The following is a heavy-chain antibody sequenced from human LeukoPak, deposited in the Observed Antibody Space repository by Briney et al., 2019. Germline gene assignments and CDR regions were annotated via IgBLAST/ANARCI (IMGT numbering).Heavy chain of an antibody. CDR2: ISSSGSTI. J-gene: IGHJ4*02. Sequence: LSGGSLRLSCAASGFTFSSYEMNWVRQAPGKGLEWVSYISSSGSTIYYADSVKGRFTISRDNAKNSLYLQMNSLRAEDTAVYYCAKALASVGGLSLFDYWGQGTLVTVSS. D-gene: IGHD3-16*02. CDR1: GFTFSSYE. V-gene: IGHV3-48*03. CDR3: AKALASVGGLSLFDY.